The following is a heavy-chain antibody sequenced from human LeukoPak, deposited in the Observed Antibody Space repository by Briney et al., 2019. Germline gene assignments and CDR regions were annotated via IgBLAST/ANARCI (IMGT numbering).Heavy chain of an antibody. CDR3: AREGEMATPG. CDR2: IYTSGST. D-gene: IGHD5-24*01. J-gene: IGHJ4*02. V-gene: IGHV4-61*02. CDR1: GGSISSGSYY. Sequence: SQTLSLTCTVSGGSISSGSYYWSWIRQPAGKGLEWIGRIYTSGSTNYNPSLRSRVTISVDTSKNQFSLKLSSVTAADTAVYYCAREGEMATPGWGQGTLVTVSS.